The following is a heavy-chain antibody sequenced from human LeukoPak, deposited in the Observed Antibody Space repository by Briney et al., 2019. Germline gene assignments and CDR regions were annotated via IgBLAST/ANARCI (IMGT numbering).Heavy chain of an antibody. Sequence: GGSLRLSCAASGFTFNTYTMNWVRHVPGKGLEWVSSISGSNSYRDYADSVKGRFTISRDNAKSSLYLQMNSLRAEDTAVYYCARVSGITIFGVVIMNGYYYGMDVWGQGTTVTVSS. D-gene: IGHD3-3*01. CDR1: GFTFNTYT. CDR3: ARVSGITIFGVVIMNGYYYGMDV. J-gene: IGHJ6*02. V-gene: IGHV3-21*01. CDR2: ISGSNSYR.